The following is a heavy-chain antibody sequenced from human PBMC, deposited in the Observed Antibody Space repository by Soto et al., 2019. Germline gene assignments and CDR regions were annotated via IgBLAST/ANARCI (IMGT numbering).Heavy chain of an antibody. D-gene: IGHD3-3*01. CDR1: GYTFTSYG. J-gene: IGHJ6*03. CDR3: ARNYDFWRAFPPYYYVDV. CDR2: ISAYNGNT. Sequence: ASVKVSCKASGYTFTSYGISWVRQAPGQGLEWMGWISAYNGNTNYAQKLQGRVTMTTDTSTSTAYMELRSLRSDDTAVYYCARNYDFWRAFPPYYYVDVWGKGTTVTVSS. V-gene: IGHV1-18*01.